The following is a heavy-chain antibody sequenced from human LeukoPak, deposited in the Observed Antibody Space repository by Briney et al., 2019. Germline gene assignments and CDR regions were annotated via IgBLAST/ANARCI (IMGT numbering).Heavy chain of an antibody. CDR1: GGSISSGDYY. D-gene: IGHD3-22*01. J-gene: IGHJ4*02. V-gene: IGHV4-30-4*08. Sequence: SETLSLTCTVSGGSISSGDYYWSWIRQPPGKGLEWIGYIYYSGSTYYNPSLKSRVTISVDTSKNQFSLKLSSVTAADTAVYYCVGSNNYYDSSGPLVFDYWGQGTLVTVSS. CDR2: IYYSGST. CDR3: VGSNNYYDSSGPLVFDY.